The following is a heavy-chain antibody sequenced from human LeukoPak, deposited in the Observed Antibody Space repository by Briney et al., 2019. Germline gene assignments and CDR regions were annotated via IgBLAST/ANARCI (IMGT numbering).Heavy chain of an antibody. V-gene: IGHV1-3*01. CDR2: INAGNGDT. CDR3: ARYLRVVPLDY. D-gene: IGHD2-15*01. Sequence: GASVKVSCKASGYSFTSYAIHWVRQAPGQRLEWMGWINAGNGDTKYSQKFQDRVTITRDTSANTDYMELSSLRSEDTAVYYCARYLRVVPLDYWGQGTLVTVSS. J-gene: IGHJ4*02. CDR1: GYSFTSYA.